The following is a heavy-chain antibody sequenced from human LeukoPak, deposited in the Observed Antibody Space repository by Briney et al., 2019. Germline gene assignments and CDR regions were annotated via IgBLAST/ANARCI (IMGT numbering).Heavy chain of an antibody. CDR2: ISSSSTI. CDR1: GFTFSSYS. V-gene: IGHV3-48*04. J-gene: IGHJ3*02. D-gene: IGHD5-18*01. CDR3: ARDRTARDAFDI. Sequence: WGSLRLSCAASGFTFSSYSMNWVRQAPGKGLEWVSYISSSSTIYYADSVKGRFTISRDNAKNSLYLQMNSLRAEDTAVYYCARDRTARDAFDIWGQGTMVTVSS.